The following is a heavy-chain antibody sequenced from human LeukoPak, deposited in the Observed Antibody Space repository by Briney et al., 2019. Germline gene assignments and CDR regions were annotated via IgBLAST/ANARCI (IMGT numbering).Heavy chain of an antibody. Sequence: QPGGSLILSCAASGFTFSSYAMSWVRPAPGKGLEWVSAISGSGGSTYYADSVKGRFTISRDNSKNTLYLQMNSLRAEDTAVYHCAKDAKTTVVTCLDYWGQGTLVTVSS. J-gene: IGHJ4*02. CDR1: GFTFSSYA. V-gene: IGHV3-23*01. CDR2: ISGSGGST. D-gene: IGHD4-23*01. CDR3: AKDAKTTVVTCLDY.